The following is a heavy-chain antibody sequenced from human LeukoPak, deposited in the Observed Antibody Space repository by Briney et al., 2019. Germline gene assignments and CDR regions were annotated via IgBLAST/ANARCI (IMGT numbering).Heavy chain of an antibody. D-gene: IGHD2-15*01. CDR1: GSTFNIYT. Sequence: GGSLRLSCAASGSTFNIYTMTRVRQAPGKGLEWVSSIGSSSRYIYYADSVKGRFTISRDNDKNSVYLQMNSLRAEDTAVYYCARDCSSSAFDIWGQGTMVTVSS. CDR2: IGSSSRYI. V-gene: IGHV3-21*01. CDR3: ARDCSSSAFDI. J-gene: IGHJ3*02.